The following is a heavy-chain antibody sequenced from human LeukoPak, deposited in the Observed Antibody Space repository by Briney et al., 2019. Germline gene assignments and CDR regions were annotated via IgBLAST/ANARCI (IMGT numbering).Heavy chain of an antibody. V-gene: IGHV4-39*07. CDR1: GGSISSSSYY. Sequence: NTSETLSLTCTVSGGSISSSSYYWGWIRQPPGKELESIGSIYFSGSTYYNPSLKSRVTISVDTSKNQFSLKLSSVTAADTAVYYCARDNIVVVVAATLPNLNWFDPWGQGTLVTVSS. CDR2: IYFSGST. J-gene: IGHJ5*02. CDR3: ARDNIVVVVAATLPNLNWFDP. D-gene: IGHD2-15*01.